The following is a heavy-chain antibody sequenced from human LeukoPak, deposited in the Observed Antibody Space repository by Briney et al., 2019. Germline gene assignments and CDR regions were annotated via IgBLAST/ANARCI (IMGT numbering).Heavy chain of an antibody. Sequence: SETLSLTCTVSGGSISSYYWSWIRQPAGTALEWIGRIYSSGTITYNPSLKSRVTMSVDTSKNQFSLKLNSVTAADTAVYYCARDSGTTGEVKFDPWGQGTLVTVSS. V-gene: IGHV4-4*07. CDR2: IYSSGTI. CDR1: GGSISSYY. J-gene: IGHJ5*02. D-gene: IGHD3-10*01. CDR3: ARDSGTTGEVKFDP.